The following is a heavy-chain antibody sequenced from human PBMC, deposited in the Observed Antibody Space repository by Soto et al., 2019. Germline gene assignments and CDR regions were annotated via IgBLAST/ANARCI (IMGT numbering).Heavy chain of an antibody. CDR3: ARGHTYYDFWSPFDY. Sequence: SVKVSCKASGGTFSSYAISWVRQAPGQGLEWMGGIIPIFGTANYAQKFQGRVTITADKSTSTAYMELSSLRSEDTAVYYCARGHTYYDFWSPFDYWGQGTLVTVSS. D-gene: IGHD3-3*01. CDR2: IIPIFGTA. CDR1: GGTFSSYA. J-gene: IGHJ4*02. V-gene: IGHV1-69*06.